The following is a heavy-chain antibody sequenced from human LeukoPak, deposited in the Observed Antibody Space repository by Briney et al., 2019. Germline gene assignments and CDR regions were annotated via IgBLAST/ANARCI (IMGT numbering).Heavy chain of an antibody. J-gene: IGHJ4*02. Sequence: ASVKVSCKASGYTFVSYDINWVRQATGQGPEWMGWMSPKSGNTGYAQKFQGRVTMTRDTSTSTVYMELSSLRSEDTAVYYCARMGVGGGYPTLDYWGQGTLVTVSS. CDR3: ARMGVGGGYPTLDY. V-gene: IGHV1-8*01. CDR2: MSPKSGNT. CDR1: GYTFVSYD. D-gene: IGHD5-12*01.